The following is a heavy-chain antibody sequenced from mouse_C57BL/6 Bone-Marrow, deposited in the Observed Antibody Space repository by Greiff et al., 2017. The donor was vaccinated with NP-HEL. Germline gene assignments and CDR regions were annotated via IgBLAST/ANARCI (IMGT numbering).Heavy chain of an antibody. D-gene: IGHD2-4*01. CDR2: ILPSIGRT. CDR3: ARGDFYYDYDGTFAY. J-gene: IGHJ3*01. V-gene: IGHV15-2*01. Sequence: QVQLQQSGSELRSPGSSVKLSCKDFDSEVFPIAFMSWVRQKPGHGFEWIGGILPSIGRTIYGEKFEDKATLDADTLSNTAYLELNSLTSEDSAIYYCARGDFYYDYDGTFAYWGQGTLVTVSA. CDR1: DSEVFPIAF.